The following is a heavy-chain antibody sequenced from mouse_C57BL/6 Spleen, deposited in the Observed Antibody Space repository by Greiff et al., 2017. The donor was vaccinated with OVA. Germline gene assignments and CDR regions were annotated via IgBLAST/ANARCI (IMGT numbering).Heavy chain of an antibody. CDR2: IRNKANGYTT. CDR3: ARYQCYDYDEEGYYFDY. D-gene: IGHD2-4*01. Sequence: EVMLVESGGGLVQPGGSLSLSCAASGFTFTDYYMSWVRQPPGKALEWLGFIRNKANGYTTEYSASVKGRFTISRDNSQSILYLQMNALRAEDSATYYCARYQCYDYDEEGYYFDYWGQGTTLTVSS. J-gene: IGHJ2*01. V-gene: IGHV7-3*01. CDR1: GFTFTDYY.